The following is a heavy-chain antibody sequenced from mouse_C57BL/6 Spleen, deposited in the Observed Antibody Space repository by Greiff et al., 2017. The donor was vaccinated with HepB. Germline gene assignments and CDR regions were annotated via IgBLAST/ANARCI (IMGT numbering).Heavy chain of an antibody. V-gene: IGHV3-6*01. Sequence: DVKLQESGPGLVKPSQSLSLTCSVTGYSITSGYYWNWIRQFPGNKLEWMGYISYDGSNNYNPSLKNRISITRDTSKNQFFLKLNSVTTEDTATYYCARDGDYGSSYWYFDVWGTGTTVTVSS. J-gene: IGHJ1*03. CDR2: ISYDGSN. CDR3: ARDGDYGSSYWYFDV. D-gene: IGHD1-1*01. CDR1: GYSITSGYY.